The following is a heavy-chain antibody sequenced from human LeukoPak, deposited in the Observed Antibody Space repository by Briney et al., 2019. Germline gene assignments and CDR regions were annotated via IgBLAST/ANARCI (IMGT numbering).Heavy chain of an antibody. CDR2: ISSSSSYI. D-gene: IGHD6-19*01. CDR3: ARDSGPLYSSGWFNY. J-gene: IGHJ4*02. CDR1: GFTFSSYS. V-gene: IGHV3-21*01. Sequence: GGSLRLSCAASGFTFSSYSMNWVRQAPGKGLEWVSSISSSSSYIYYADSVKGRFTISRDNAKNSLYLQMNSLRAEDTAVYYCARDSGPLYSSGWFNYWGQGTLVTVSS.